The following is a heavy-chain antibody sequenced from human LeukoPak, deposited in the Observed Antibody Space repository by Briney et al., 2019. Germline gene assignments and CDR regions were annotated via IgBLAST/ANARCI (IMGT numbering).Heavy chain of an antibody. CDR2: INHSGST. D-gene: IGHD4-17*01. Sequence: SGTLSLTCAVYGGSFSGYYWSWIRQPPGKGLEWIGEINHSGSTNYNPSLKSRVTMSVDTSKNQFSLKLSSVTAADTAVYYCARHSYGDYEQCFDYWGQGTLVTVSS. CDR3: ARHSYGDYEQCFDY. V-gene: IGHV4-34*01. J-gene: IGHJ4*02. CDR1: GGSFSGYY.